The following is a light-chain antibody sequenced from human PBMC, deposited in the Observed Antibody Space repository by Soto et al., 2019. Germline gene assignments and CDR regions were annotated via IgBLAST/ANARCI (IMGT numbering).Light chain of an antibody. CDR3: QQYTNWRT. CDR1: QRLSTN. Sequence: IVMTQSPATLSVSPGDRATLSCRASQRLSTNLAWYQQKPGQAPRLLIYDASTRATGIPARFSGSGSGTEFTLTISSLQSEDFAVYYCQQYTNWRTFGQGTKVEIK. V-gene: IGKV3-15*01. J-gene: IGKJ1*01. CDR2: DAS.